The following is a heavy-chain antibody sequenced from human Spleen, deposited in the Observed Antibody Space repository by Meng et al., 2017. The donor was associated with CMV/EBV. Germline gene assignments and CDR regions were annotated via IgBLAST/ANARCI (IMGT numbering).Heavy chain of an antibody. CDR3: AIPIAVAGTHDY. V-gene: IGHV3-23*01. CDR2: ISGGDGTR. CDR1: GFTFTSFG. Sequence: GESLKISCVASGFTFTSFGMSWVRQAPGKGPEWVSTISGGDGTRGYADSVKGRFTVSRDNSKRTLYPQMNSLRVDDTAVYYCAIPIAVAGTHDYWGQGSLVTVSS. J-gene: IGHJ4*02. D-gene: IGHD6-19*01.